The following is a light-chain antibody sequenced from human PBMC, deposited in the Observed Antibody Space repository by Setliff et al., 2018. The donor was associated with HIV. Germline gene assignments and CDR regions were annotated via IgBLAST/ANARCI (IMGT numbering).Light chain of an antibody. J-gene: IGLJ1*01. CDR1: SSDVGGYKS. V-gene: IGLV2-14*01. CDR3: SSYTSSSTYV. CDR2: EVS. Sequence: QSALTQPASVSGSPGQSITISCTGTSSDVGGYKSVSWYQQHPGKAPKLMIYEVSNRPSGVSNRFSGSKSGNTASLTISGLQAEDEADYHCSSYTSSSTYVFGTGTKVTVL.